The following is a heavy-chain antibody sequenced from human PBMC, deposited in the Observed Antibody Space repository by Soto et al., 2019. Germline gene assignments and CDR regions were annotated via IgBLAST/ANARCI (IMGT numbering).Heavy chain of an antibody. V-gene: IGHV4-61*01. CDR3: ARDKGRLGYFDF. CDR1: EGKSIDLSDH. Sequence: TVSEGKSIDLSDHRIWIRQTPGKGLEWIGHVYFTGGTDYNPSLKSRVTISLDTSKNQFSLKLSSVTAADTAVYFCARDKGRLGYFDFWGRGTLVPVSS. J-gene: IGHJ4*02. D-gene: IGHD6-19*01. CDR2: VYFTGGT.